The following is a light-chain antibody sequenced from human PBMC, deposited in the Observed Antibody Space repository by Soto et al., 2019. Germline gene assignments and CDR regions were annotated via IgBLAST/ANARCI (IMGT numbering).Light chain of an antibody. J-gene: IGLJ2*01. CDR1: SSNIGSNT. CDR3: AAWDDSLNGPVV. V-gene: IGLV1-44*01. CDR2: SNN. Sequence: QSVLTQPPSASGTPGQRVTISCSGSSSNIGSNTVNWYRQLPGTAPKLLIYSNNQRPSGVPDRFSGSKSGTSASLAISGRQSEDEADYYCAAWDDSLNGPVVFGGGTKLTVL.